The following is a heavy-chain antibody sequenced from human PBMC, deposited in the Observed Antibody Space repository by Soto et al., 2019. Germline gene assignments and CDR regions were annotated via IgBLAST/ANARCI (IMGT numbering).Heavy chain of an antibody. D-gene: IGHD4-17*01. CDR3: ASGSTVTTGDF. V-gene: IGHV4-39*01. CDR1: GGSISTNSYY. CDR2: AHSTGST. J-gene: IGHJ4*02. Sequence: NPSETLSLTCTVSGGSISTNSYYGGWIRQPPGKGLEWIGCAHSTGSTYYNPSLKSRVTIYVDTSKNQFSLKLTSVTAADTAVYYCASGSTVTTGDFWGQGTLVTVSS.